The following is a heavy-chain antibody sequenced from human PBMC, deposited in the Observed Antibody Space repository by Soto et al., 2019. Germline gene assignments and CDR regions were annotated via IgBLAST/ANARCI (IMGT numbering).Heavy chain of an antibody. V-gene: IGHV1-18*01. CDR1: GYTFTSYG. D-gene: IGHD3-22*01. J-gene: IGHJ4*02. CDR2: ISAYNGNT. Sequence: ASVQGSCKASGYTFTSYGITWVRQAPGQRLEWMGWISAYNGNTNYAQKLQGRVTMTTDTSTSTAYMELRSLRSDDTAVYYCARARVNYYDSSGYPDYWGQGTLVTVSS. CDR3: ARARVNYYDSSGYPDY.